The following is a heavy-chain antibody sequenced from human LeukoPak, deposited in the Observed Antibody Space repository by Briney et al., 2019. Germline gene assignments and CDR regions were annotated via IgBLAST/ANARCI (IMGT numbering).Heavy chain of an antibody. V-gene: IGHV4-39*07. CDR1: GGSISSSSYY. CDR3: ARVRYSGSYFDY. CDR2: IYYSGST. D-gene: IGHD1-26*01. Sequence: SETLSLTCTVSGGSISSSSYYWGWIRQPPGKGLEWIGSIYYSGSTYYNPSLKSRVTISVDTSKNQFSLKLSSVTAADTAVYYCARVRYSGSYFDYWGQGTLVTVSS. J-gene: IGHJ4*02.